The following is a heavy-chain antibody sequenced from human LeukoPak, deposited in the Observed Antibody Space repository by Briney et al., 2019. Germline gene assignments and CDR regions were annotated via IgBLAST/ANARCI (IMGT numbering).Heavy chain of an antibody. J-gene: IGHJ6*02. CDR2: ICALNGNT. V-gene: IGHV1-18*01. CDR1: GYTFTSSG. D-gene: IGHD3-9*01. Sequence: ASEKVSRKASGYTFTSSGISRVGQGPGHALEWMGWICALNGNTNHAPKLQGRVTMTRHKAKRTAYMELRSLGSHDTAGYYCARNPRGLRYFDRLHYYGMVLWGQRTTVTVSS. CDR3: ARNPRGLRYFDRLHYYGMVL.